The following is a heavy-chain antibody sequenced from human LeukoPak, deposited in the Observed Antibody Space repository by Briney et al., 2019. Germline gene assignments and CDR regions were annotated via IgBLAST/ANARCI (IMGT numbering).Heavy chain of an antibody. CDR2: INAGNGNT. CDR3: ARENSVADLDY. J-gene: IGHJ4*02. D-gene: IGHD6-19*01. CDR1: GYTFTNYA. V-gene: IGHV1-3*01. Sequence: ASVKVSCKASGYTFTNYAIHWVRQAPGQRLEWMGWINAGNGNTKYSQKFQDRVTITRDTSASTAYMELSSLRFEDTAVYYCARENSVADLDYWGQGTLVTVSS.